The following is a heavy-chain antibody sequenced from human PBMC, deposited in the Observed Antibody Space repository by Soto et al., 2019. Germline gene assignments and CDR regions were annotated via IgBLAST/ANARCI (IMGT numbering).Heavy chain of an antibody. Sequence: VASVKVSCKATEGTFSTYAITWVRQAPGQGLEWMGQIVSKFETTNYAQKFQGRVTMTADESTSTAYMELRSLRSDDTAIYWCAGNREQTYWFDPWGQGTLVTVSS. D-gene: IGHD1-1*01. CDR2: IVSKFETT. V-gene: IGHV1-69*13. J-gene: IGHJ5*01. CDR1: EGTFSTYA. CDR3: AGNREQTYWFDP.